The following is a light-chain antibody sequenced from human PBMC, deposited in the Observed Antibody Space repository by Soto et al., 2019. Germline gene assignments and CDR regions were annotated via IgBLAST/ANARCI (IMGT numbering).Light chain of an antibody. CDR3: QQYGSSSPWT. CDR2: KAS. V-gene: IGKV1-5*03. J-gene: IGKJ1*01. CDR1: QSISSW. Sequence: DIQMTQSPSTLSASVGDRVTITCRASQSISSWLAWYQQKPGKAPKLLIYKASSLATGVTSRFSGSGSGTEFTLIISSLQPDDFASYYCQQYGSSSPWTFGQGTKGEIK.